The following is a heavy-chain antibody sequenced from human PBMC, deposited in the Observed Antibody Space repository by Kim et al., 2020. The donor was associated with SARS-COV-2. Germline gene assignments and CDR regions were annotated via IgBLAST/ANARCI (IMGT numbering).Heavy chain of an antibody. V-gene: IGHV1-3*01. CDR3: ARVPRSRTRITMVRGVINYYSGMDV. D-gene: IGHD3-10*01. J-gene: IGHJ6*02. Sequence: ASVKVSCKASGYTFTSYAMHWVRQAPGQRLEWMGWINAGNGNTKYSQKFQGRVTITRDTSASTAYMELSSLRSEDTAVYYCARVPRSRTRITMVRGVINYYSGMDVWGQGTTVTVSS. CDR1: GYTFTSYA. CDR2: INAGNGNT.